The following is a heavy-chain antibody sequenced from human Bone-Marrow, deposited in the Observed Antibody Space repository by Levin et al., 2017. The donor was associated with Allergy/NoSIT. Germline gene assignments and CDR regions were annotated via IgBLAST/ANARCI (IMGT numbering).Heavy chain of an antibody. V-gene: IGHV3-11*01. CDR3: GRWNGGTDY. J-gene: IGHJ4*02. D-gene: IGHD2-8*01. CDR1: GFSFSVYY. CDR2: ISGSGTAM. Sequence: KAGGSLRLSCEASGFSFSVYYMTWFRQAPGKGLEWVSYISGSGTAMFYADSVKGRFTISRDNAKNSLSLQMSSLRAEDTAVYYCGRWNGGTDYWGQGTLVTVSS.